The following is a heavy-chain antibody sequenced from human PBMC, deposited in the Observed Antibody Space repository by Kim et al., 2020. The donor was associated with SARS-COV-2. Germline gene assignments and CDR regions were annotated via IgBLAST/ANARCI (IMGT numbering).Heavy chain of an antibody. V-gene: IGHV3-9*01. CDR2: ISCNSGSI. CDR3: AKAIGSSWGDYFDY. J-gene: IGHJ4*02. Sequence: GGSLRLSCAASGFTFDDYAMHWVRQTPGKGLEWVSGISCNSGSIGYADSVKGRFTISRDNTKNSMYLQMNSLRAEDTALYYCAKAIGSSWGDYFDYWGQGTLVTVSS. CDR1: GFTFDDYA. D-gene: IGHD6-6*01.